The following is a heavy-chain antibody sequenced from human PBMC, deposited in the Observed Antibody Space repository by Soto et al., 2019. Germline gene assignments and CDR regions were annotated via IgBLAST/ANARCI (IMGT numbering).Heavy chain of an antibody. D-gene: IGHD6-19*01. V-gene: IGHV4-38-2*02. CDR1: GYSVTSGYY. J-gene: IGHJ4*02. Sequence: SGALSGTCIVYGYSVTSGYYWCSIGHPPGKGREWIGSFYHSGSTYYKPSLKSRVTISFDTSKNQFSLNLSSVTAADTAVYYWARGPGSAWAHYIHYWGQGTVVPVSS. CDR3: ARGPGSAWAHYIHY. CDR2: FYHSGST.